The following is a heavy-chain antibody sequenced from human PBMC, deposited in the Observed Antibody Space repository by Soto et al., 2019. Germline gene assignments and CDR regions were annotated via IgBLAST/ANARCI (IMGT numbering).Heavy chain of an antibody. D-gene: IGHD3-10*01. CDR2: ISGSGGST. CDR3: AKYNTMVRGRGSFDY. V-gene: IGHV3-23*01. Sequence: GGSLRLSCAASGFTFRSYAMSWVRQAPGKGLEWVSAISGSGGSTYYADSVKGRFTISRDNSKNTMYLQMNSLRAEDTAVYYCAKYNTMVRGRGSFDYWGQGTLVTVSS. CDR1: GFTFRSYA. J-gene: IGHJ4*02.